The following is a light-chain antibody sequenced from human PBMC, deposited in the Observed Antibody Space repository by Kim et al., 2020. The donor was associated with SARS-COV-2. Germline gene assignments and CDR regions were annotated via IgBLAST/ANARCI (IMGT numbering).Light chain of an antibody. CDR1: KSNIENYY. CDR2: RTD. Sequence: QSVLTQPPSASGTPGQTVIISCSGGKSNIENYYVFWYQQLPGTAPKLLVTRTDRRPSGVPDRFSGSKSGTSASLAISGLRAEDEADYYCAAWDDSLKSVLFCGGTQLTVL. CDR3: AAWDDSLKSVL. J-gene: IGLJ2*01. V-gene: IGLV1-47*01.